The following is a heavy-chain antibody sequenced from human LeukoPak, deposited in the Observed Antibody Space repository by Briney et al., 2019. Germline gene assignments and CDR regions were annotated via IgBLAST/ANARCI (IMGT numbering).Heavy chain of an antibody. CDR3: ARHPIVLMVYAPDY. D-gene: IGHD2-8*01. V-gene: IGHV4-39*01. J-gene: IGHJ4*02. CDR2: ICESGTT. CDR1: GGSISYRSYC. Sequence: SETLSLTCTVSGGSISYRSYCWGWIRQPPGKGLEWMGSICESGTTYYNPSLKSRVTISVDTSKNQFSLKLSSVTAADTAVYYCARHPIVLMVYAPDYWGQGTLVTVSS.